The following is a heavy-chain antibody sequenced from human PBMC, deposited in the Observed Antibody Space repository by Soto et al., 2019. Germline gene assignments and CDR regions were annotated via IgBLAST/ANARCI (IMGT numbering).Heavy chain of an antibody. CDR3: ARDHTGYDYGLYYFDY. Sequence: VASVKVSCKASGGTFSSYTISWVRQAPGQGLEWMGRIIPILGIANYAQKFQGRVTITADKSTSTAYMELSSLRSEDTAVYYCARDHTGYDYGLYYFDYWGQGTLVTVSS. V-gene: IGHV1-69*04. J-gene: IGHJ4*02. CDR1: GGTFSSYT. CDR2: IIPILGIA. D-gene: IGHD5-12*01.